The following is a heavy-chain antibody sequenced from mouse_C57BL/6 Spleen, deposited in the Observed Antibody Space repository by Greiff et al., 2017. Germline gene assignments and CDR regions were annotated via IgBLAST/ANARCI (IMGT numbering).Heavy chain of an antibody. D-gene: IGHD4-1*01. CDR3: ARGGGTGFDY. J-gene: IGHJ2*01. V-gene: IGHV5-17*01. CDR2: ISSGSSTI. CDR1: GFTFSDYG. Sequence: EVMLVESGGGLVKPGGSLKLSCAASGFTFSDYGMHWVRQAPEKGLEWVAYISSGSSTIYYADTVKGRFTISSDNAKNTLFLQMTSLRSEDTAMYYCARGGGTGFDYWGQGTTLTVSS.